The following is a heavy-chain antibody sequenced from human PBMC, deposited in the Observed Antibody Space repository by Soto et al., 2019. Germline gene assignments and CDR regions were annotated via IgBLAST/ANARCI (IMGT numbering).Heavy chain of an antibody. Sequence: SETLSLTCTVSGGSISSSSYYWGWIRQPPGKGLEWIGSIYYSGSTYYNPSLKSRVTISVDTSKNQFSLKLSSVTAADTAVYSCATTVPIFLWFWEPRTREVLGKGTTVIVSS. CDR3: ATTVPIFLWFWEPRTREV. D-gene: IGHD3-10*01. CDR1: GGSISSSSYY. J-gene: IGHJ6*04. V-gene: IGHV4-39*01. CDR2: IYYSGST.